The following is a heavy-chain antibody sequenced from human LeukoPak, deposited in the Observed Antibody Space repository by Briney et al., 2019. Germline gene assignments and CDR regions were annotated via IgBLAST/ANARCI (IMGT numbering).Heavy chain of an antibody. J-gene: IGHJ5*02. Sequence: GGSLRLSCAASGFTFDNYVMTWVRQAPGKGLVWVSRINSDGSTTSHADSVKGRFTISRDNAKNTLYLQMNSLRVEDTAVYYCARPTGSSNNWFDPWGQGTLVTVSS. CDR3: ARPTGSSNNWFDP. CDR1: GFTFDNYV. D-gene: IGHD1-1*01. V-gene: IGHV3-74*01. CDR2: INSDGSTT.